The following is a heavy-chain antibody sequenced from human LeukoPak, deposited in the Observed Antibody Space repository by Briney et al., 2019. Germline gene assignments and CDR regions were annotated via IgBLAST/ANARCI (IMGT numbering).Heavy chain of an antibody. D-gene: IGHD1-26*01. J-gene: IGHJ4*02. V-gene: IGHV4-4*07. CDR3: ARENSGSYREFDY. CDR1: GGSISSYY. CDR2: IYTSGST. Sequence: PSETLSLTCTISGGSISSYYWSWIRQPAGKGLEWIGRIYTSGSTNYNASLKSRVSMSVDTSKNQFSLKLSSVTAADTAVFYCARENSGSYREFDYWGQGTLVTVSS.